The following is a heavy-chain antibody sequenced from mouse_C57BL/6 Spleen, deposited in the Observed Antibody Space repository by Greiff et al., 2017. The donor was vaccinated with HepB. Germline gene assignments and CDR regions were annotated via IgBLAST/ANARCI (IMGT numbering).Heavy chain of an antibody. Sequence: VQLQQPGAELVMPGASVKLSCKASGYTFTSYWMHWVKQRPGQGLEWIGEIDPSDSYTNYNQKFKGKSTLTVDKSSSTAYMQLSSLTSEDSAVYYCAGGNRWFAYWGQGTLVTVSA. V-gene: IGHV1-69*01. CDR2: IDPSDSYT. J-gene: IGHJ3*01. CDR1: GYTFTSYW. CDR3: AGGNRWFAY.